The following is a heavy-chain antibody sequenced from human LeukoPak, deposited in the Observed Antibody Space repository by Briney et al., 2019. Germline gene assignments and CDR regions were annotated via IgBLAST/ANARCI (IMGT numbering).Heavy chain of an antibody. CDR1: VFTFDDYG. CDR3: ARVPKIYYSYGFDY. V-gene: IGHV3-20*04. CDR2: INWSGGDT. Sequence: PGGSLRLSCAASVFTFDDYGMSWVRQAPGKGLEGVSGINWSGGDTGYPDSVKGRFTISRDNVKSSLYLQMISLRAEDTALYYCARVPKIYYSYGFDYWGQGTLVTVSS. D-gene: IGHD5-18*01. J-gene: IGHJ4*02.